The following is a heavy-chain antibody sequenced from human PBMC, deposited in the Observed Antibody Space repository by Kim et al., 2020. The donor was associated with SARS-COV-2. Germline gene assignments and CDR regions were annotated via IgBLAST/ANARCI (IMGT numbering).Heavy chain of an antibody. CDR1: GGTFSSYA. CDR3: ARGCDADSSGQSGTYGMDV. D-gene: IGHD3-22*01. CDR2: IIPIFGTA. Sequence: SVKVSCKASGGTFSSYAISWVRQAPGQGLEWMGGIIPIFGTANYAQKFQGRVTITADESTSTAYMELSSLRSEDTAVYYCARGCDADSSGQSGTYGMDVWGQGTTVTVSS. J-gene: IGHJ6*02. V-gene: IGHV1-69*13.